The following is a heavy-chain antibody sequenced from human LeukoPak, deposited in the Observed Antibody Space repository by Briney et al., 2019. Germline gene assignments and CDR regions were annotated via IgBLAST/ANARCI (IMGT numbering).Heavy chain of an antibody. J-gene: IGHJ1*01. Sequence: SETLSLTCTVSGGSISSTTYYWGWIRQPPGTGLEWIGTIYYSGTTYYNPSLKSRVTISVDTSKNQFSLELSSMTAADTAVYYCARGPTLKYFHHWGQGTLVSVSS. V-gene: IGHV4-39*02. CDR3: ARGPTLKYFHH. CDR1: GGSISSTTYY. CDR2: IYYSGTT.